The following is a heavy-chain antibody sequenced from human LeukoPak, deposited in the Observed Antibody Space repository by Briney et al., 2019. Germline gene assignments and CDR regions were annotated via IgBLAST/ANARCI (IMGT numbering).Heavy chain of an antibody. CDR3: AKGILGFCSGGSCYFDY. V-gene: IGHV3-30*18. CDR2: ISYDGSNK. J-gene: IGHJ4*02. CDR1: GFTFSSYG. Sequence: GGSLRLSCAASGFTFSSYGMHWVRQAPGKGLEWVAVISYDGSNKYYADSVKGRFTISRDNSKNTLYLQMNSLRAEDTALYYCAKGILGFCSGGSCYFDYWGQGTLVTVSS. D-gene: IGHD2-15*01.